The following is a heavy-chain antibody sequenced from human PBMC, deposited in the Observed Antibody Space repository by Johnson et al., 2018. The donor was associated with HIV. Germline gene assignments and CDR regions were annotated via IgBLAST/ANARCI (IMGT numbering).Heavy chain of an antibody. CDR1: GFTFDDYD. Sequence: VQLVESGGGLVQPGRSLRLSCSASGFTFDDYDMSWVRQAPGMGLEWVSGINWNGGSTGYADSVKGRFTISRDNAKNSLYLQMNSLRAEDTALYYCARNTRITIFGVVIRHDAFDIWGQGTMVTVSS. D-gene: IGHD3-3*01. J-gene: IGHJ3*02. CDR3: ARNTRITIFGVVIRHDAFDI. CDR2: INWNGGST. V-gene: IGHV3-20*04.